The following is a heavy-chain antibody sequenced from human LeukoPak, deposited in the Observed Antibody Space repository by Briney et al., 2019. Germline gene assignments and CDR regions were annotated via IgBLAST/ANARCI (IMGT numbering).Heavy chain of an antibody. CDR2: ISYDGSNK. D-gene: IGHD3-10*01. Sequence: GRSLRLSCAASGFTFSSYGMHWVRQAPGKGLEGVAVISYDGSNKYYADSVEGRFTISRDNSKNTLYMQMNSLRAEDTAVYYCAQGVVRGVTRGIFDYWGPGTLGSVSS. J-gene: IGHJ4*02. CDR3: AQGVVRGVTRGIFDY. V-gene: IGHV3-30*18. CDR1: GFTFSSYG.